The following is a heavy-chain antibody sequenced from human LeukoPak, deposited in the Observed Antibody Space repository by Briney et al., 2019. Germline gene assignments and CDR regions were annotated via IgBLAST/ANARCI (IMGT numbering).Heavy chain of an antibody. CDR1: GFTFNSYG. CDR3: ASGGTFLYYFDY. Sequence: GGSLRLSCAASGFTFNSYGMHWVRQAPGKGLEWVAFIRYDGSNKYYADSVKGRFTISRDNSKNTLYLQMNSLRAEDTAVYYCASGGTFLYYFDYWGQGTLVTVSS. CDR2: IRYDGSNK. J-gene: IGHJ4*02. V-gene: IGHV3-30*02. D-gene: IGHD2/OR15-2a*01.